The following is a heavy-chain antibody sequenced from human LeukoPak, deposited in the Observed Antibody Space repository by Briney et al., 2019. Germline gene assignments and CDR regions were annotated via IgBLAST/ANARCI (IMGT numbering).Heavy chain of an antibody. CDR2: IYSGSSA. D-gene: IGHD3-3*01. CDR1: GFTLSNYW. Sequence: GGSLRLSCAASGFTLSNYWMHWVRQAPGKGLEWVSVIYSGSSAYYADSVKGRFTISRDNSKNTLYLQMNSLRAEDTGVYYCARVVRFLEWLPRFGSYFDYWGQGTLVTVSS. V-gene: IGHV3-53*01. J-gene: IGHJ4*02. CDR3: ARVVRFLEWLPRFGSYFDY.